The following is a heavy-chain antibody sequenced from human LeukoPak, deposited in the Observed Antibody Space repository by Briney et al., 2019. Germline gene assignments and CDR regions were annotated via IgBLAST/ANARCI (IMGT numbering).Heavy chain of an antibody. CDR1: GFIFSSYE. Sequence: PGGSLRLSCAASGFIFSSYEMNWVRQAPGKGLEWVSYISSSGSTIYYADSVKGRFTISRGNAKNSLYLQMNSLRAEDTAVYYCARDRYYYDSSGYTNWGQGTLVTVSS. CDR2: ISSSGSTI. D-gene: IGHD3-22*01. CDR3: ARDRYYYDSSGYTN. J-gene: IGHJ4*02. V-gene: IGHV3-48*03.